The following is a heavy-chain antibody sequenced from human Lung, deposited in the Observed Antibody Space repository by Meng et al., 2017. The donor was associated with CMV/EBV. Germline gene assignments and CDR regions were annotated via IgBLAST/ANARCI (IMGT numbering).Heavy chain of an antibody. CDR2: INSDGSST. CDR3: VRGGSSWGGKYYYYGMDV. J-gene: IGHJ6*02. D-gene: IGHD6-13*01. Sequence: GGSLRLXCAASGFTFSSYGMHWVRQAPGKGLVWVSRINSDGSSTSYADSVKGRFTISRDNAKNTLYLQMNSLRAEDTAVYYCVRGGSSWGGKYYYYGMDVWXQGTTVTVSS. V-gene: IGHV3-74*01. CDR1: GFTFSSYG.